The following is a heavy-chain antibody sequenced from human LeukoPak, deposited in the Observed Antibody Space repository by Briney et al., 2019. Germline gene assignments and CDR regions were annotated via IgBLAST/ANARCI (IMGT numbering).Heavy chain of an antibody. CDR3: ARDRNYPQDYGGKGWFDP. V-gene: IGHV1-69*05. D-gene: IGHD4-23*01. J-gene: IGHJ5*02. CDR1: GGTFRSYA. Sequence: SVQVSCKASGGTFRSYASSWVRQATPQAREWMGGIIYILGTANDAQKFQGRVTITTDESTSTAYMELSSLRSEETAVYYCARDRNYPQDYGGKGWFDPWGQGTLVTVSS. CDR2: IIYILGTA.